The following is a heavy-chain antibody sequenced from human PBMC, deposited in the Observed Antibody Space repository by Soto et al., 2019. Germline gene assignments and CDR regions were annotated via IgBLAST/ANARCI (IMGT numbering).Heavy chain of an antibody. Sequence: GASVKVSCKASGGTFSSYAISWVRRAPGQGLEWMGGIIPIFGTANYAQKFQGRVTITADESTSTAYMELSSLRSEDTAVYYCAREGNGPAYCGGDCYSGSAFDIWGQGTMVTVSS. CDR3: AREGNGPAYCGGDCYSGSAFDI. CDR1: GGTFSSYA. V-gene: IGHV1-69*13. J-gene: IGHJ3*02. CDR2: IIPIFGTA. D-gene: IGHD2-21*02.